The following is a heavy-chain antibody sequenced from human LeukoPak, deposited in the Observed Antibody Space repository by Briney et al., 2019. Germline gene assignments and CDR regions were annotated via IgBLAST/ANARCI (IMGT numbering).Heavy chain of an antibody. CDR1: GFTFSSYG. CDR3: ARGLVY. J-gene: IGHJ4*02. Sequence: GSLRLSCAASGFTFSSYGMHWVRQPPGKGLEWIGEINHSGSTNYNPSLKSRVTISVDTSKNQFSLKLSSVTAADTAVYYCARGLVYWGQGTLVTVSS. CDR2: INHSGST. V-gene: IGHV4-34*01.